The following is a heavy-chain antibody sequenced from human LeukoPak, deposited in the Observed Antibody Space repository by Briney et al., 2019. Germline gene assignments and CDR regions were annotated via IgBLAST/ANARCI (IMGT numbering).Heavy chain of an antibody. D-gene: IGHD6-19*01. J-gene: IGHJ4*01. CDR2: IYYSENT. V-gene: IGHV4-39*01. Sequence: SETLSLTCTVSGGSITTSNYYWGWIRQPPGKGLEWIASIYYSENTYYNPSLKSRVTISVDTAKNQFSLKVSSVTAADTAVYYCARLYSSGTIDYWGHGTLVTVSS. CDR1: GGSITTSNYY. CDR3: ARLYSSGTIDY.